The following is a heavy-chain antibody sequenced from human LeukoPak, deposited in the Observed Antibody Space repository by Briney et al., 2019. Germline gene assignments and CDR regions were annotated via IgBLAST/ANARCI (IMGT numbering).Heavy chain of an antibody. D-gene: IGHD2-2*01. Sequence: PGGSLRLSCAASGFPFSSCGMHWVRQAPGQGLEWVALTWFDGSNQYYADSVKGRFTISRDNSKNTLYLQMNSLRPEDTAVYYCARAPLSSADYYYYMAVWGKGTTVTVSS. CDR3: ARAPLSSADYYYYMAV. V-gene: IGHV3-33*01. J-gene: IGHJ6*03. CDR1: GFPFSSCG. CDR2: TWFDGSNQ.